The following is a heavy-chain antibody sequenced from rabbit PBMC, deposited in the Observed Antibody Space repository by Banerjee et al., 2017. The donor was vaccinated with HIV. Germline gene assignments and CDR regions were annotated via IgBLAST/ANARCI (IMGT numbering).Heavy chain of an antibody. CDR3: ARGSATMTMVITGYYLNL. CDR2: IDPIFHITT. V-gene: IGHV1S39*01. CDR1: GFDFSSYG. Sequence: QEQLKETGGGLVQPGGSLTLSCKASGFDFSSYGVTWVRQAPGKGLEWIGYIDPIFHITTYANWAKGRFTISKTSSTTVTLQMTSLTVADTATYFCARGSATMTMVITGYYLNLWGPGTLVTVS. D-gene: IGHD2-1*01. J-gene: IGHJ4*01.